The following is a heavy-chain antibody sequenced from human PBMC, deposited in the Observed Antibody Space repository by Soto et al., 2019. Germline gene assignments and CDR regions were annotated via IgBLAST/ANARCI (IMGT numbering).Heavy chain of an antibody. CDR2: IYYTGST. Sequence: PSGTLSLTCTVSGGSVNTAPYHWSWIRQSPRNGLEWIGNIYYTGSTNYNPSFESRVAISLDTSNNQFSLRLTSLTAADTAVYFCARDHHSYYDTSGYYPYFDFWGQGTLVTVSS. CDR1: GGSVNTAPYH. V-gene: IGHV4-61*01. CDR3: ARDHHSYYDTSGYYPYFDF. J-gene: IGHJ4*02. D-gene: IGHD3-22*01.